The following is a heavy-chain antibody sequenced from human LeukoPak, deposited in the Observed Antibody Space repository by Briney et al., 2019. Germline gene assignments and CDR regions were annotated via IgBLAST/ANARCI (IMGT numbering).Heavy chain of an antibody. V-gene: IGHV4-4*07. J-gene: IGHJ6*03. D-gene: IGHD2-2*01. CDR1: GGSIISHY. CDR2: IFSSGST. Sequence: SETLSLTCTVSGGSIISHYWTWIRQPAGKGLEWIGRIFSSGSTNYNPSLNSRVTMSVDTSKNQFSLKLSSVTAADTAMYYCAREIVVLPATTYYYYYYMDVWGKGTTVTVSS. CDR3: AREIVVLPATTYYYYYYMDV.